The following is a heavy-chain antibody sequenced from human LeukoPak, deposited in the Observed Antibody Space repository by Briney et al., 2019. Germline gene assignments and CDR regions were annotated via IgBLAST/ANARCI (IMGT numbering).Heavy chain of an antibody. Sequence: SETLSLTCTVSDDSINSGSYYWSWLRQPAGKGLEWIGRIYTSGSTNYNPSLKSRVTISVDTSKNQFSLKLSSVTAADTAVYYCARQFDSWGQGTLVTVSS. CDR1: DDSINSGSYY. J-gene: IGHJ4*02. CDR3: ARQFDS. V-gene: IGHV4-61*02. CDR2: IYTSGST.